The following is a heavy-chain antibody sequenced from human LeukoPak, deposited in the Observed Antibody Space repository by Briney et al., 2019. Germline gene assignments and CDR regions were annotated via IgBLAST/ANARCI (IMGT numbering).Heavy chain of an antibody. D-gene: IGHD3-22*01. Sequence: ASVKVSCKASGYTFTNYAINWVRQAPGQGLEWVGWISPYTGNTNYVQKFQGRVTMTTDTSTSTAYMELWSLISDDTAVYYCAREVDYYDSSGYYYNWFDPWGQGTLVTVSS. V-gene: IGHV1-18*01. CDR2: ISPYTGNT. CDR1: GYTFTNYA. CDR3: AREVDYYDSSGYYYNWFDP. J-gene: IGHJ5*02.